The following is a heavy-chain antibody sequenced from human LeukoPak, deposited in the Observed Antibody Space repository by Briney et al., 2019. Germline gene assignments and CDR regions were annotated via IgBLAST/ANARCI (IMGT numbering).Heavy chain of an antibody. CDR2: RNLNSGNT. D-gene: IGHD2-2*01. CDR1: GYTFTSYE. Sequence: ASVTVSCKASGYTFTSYETNWCRQPTGQGLGWRGWRNLNSGNTGYAQKFQGRVTMTRNTSISTAYMELSSLRSEDTAVYYCARGTLHCSSTSCYLGIYYYGMDVWGQGTTVTVSS. V-gene: IGHV1-8*01. CDR3: ARGTLHCSSTSCYLGIYYYGMDV. J-gene: IGHJ6*02.